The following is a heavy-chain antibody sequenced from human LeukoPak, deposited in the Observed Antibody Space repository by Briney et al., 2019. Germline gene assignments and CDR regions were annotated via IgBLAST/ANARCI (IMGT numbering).Heavy chain of an antibody. CDR2: IYSGGKT. D-gene: IGHD3-22*01. V-gene: IGHV3-66*01. CDR1: GFTFSSYS. CDR3: ARVATMIDPGAFDI. J-gene: IGHJ3*02. Sequence: GGSLRLSCAASGFTFSSYSMNWVRQAPGKGLEWVSAIYSGGKTYYADSVKGRFTISSDNSKNTLYLQMNSLRAEDTAVYYCARVATMIDPGAFDIWGQGTMATVSS.